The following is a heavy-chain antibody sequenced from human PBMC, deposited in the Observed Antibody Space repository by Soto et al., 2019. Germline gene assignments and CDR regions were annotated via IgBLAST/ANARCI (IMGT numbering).Heavy chain of an antibody. CDR1: GAALNSGNYY. CDR2: IYDTGAV. CDR3: ARLRIATNNYKWFDP. J-gene: IGHJ5*02. V-gene: IGHV4-31*03. D-gene: IGHD2-21*01. Sequence: PSETLSLTCSVSGAALNSGNYYWSWIRQVPGKGLEWIGHIYDTGAVDYNPSLRDRITISQDTSERQFSLNLRLVTAADTAVYYCARLRIATNNYKWFDPWGQGTLVTVSA.